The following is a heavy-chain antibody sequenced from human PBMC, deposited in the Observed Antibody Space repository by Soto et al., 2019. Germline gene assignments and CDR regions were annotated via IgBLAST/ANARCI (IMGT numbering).Heavy chain of an antibody. CDR2: ISWNSGSI. CDR1: GFTFDDYA. D-gene: IGHD6-19*01. J-gene: IGHJ3*02. Sequence: EVQLVESGGGLVQPGRSLRLSCAASGFTFDDYAMHWVRQAPVKGLEWVSGISWNSGSIGYADSVKGRFTISRDNAKNSLYLQMNSLRAEDTALYYCAKGSGWWVRNAFDIWGQGTMVTVSS. V-gene: IGHV3-9*01. CDR3: AKGSGWWVRNAFDI.